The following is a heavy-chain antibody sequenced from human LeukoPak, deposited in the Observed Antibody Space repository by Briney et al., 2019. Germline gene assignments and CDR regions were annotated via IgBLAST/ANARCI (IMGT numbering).Heavy chain of an antibody. J-gene: IGHJ4*02. CDR1: GYTFTSYG. CDR3: ARAKDSYGYSGFDY. D-gene: IGHD5-18*01. CDR2: ISAYNGNT. Sequence: EASVKVSCKASGYTFTSYGISWVRQAPGQGLEWMGWISAYNGNTNYAQKLQGRVTMTTDTSTSTAYMELRSLRSDDTAVYYFARAKDSYGYSGFDYWGQGALVTVSS. V-gene: IGHV1-18*01.